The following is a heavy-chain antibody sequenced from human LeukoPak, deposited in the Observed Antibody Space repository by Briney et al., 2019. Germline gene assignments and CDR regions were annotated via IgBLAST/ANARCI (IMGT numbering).Heavy chain of an antibody. D-gene: IGHD3-10*01. CDR1: GGSISSSSYY. J-gene: IGHJ4*02. V-gene: IGHV4-39*01. Sequence: SETLSLTCTVSGGSISSSSYYWGWIRQPPGKGLEWIGSIYYSGSTYYNPSLKSRVTISVDTSKNQFSLKLSSVTAADTAVYYCARGSMLRGPAGYWGQGTLVTVSS. CDR3: ARGSMLRGPAGY. CDR2: IYYSGST.